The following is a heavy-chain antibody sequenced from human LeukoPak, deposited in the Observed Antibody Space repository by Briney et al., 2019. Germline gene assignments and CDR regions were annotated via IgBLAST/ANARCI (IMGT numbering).Heavy chain of an antibody. V-gene: IGHV3-30*18. CDR2: ISYDGSNK. Sequence: QPGRSLRLSCAASGFSFSSYGMHWVRQAPGKGLEWAAAISYDGSNKYYTDSVKGRFTISRDDSKNTLYLQMNSLRDEDTAVYYCAKFALPHYYYYMDVWGKGTTVTVSS. J-gene: IGHJ6*03. CDR1: GFSFSSYG. CDR3: AKFALPHYYYYMDV.